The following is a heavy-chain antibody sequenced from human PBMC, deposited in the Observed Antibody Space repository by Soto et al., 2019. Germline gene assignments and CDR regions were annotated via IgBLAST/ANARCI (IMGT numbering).Heavy chain of an antibody. Sequence: ASLNVSCKSSGYTFTSYYINWVRQATGQGLEWMGWMNPNSGNTGYAQKFQGRVTMTRNTSISTAYMELSSLRSEDTAVYYCARDWKQWLVSNGMDVWGQGTTVTVSS. CDR2: MNPNSGNT. V-gene: IGHV1-8*01. CDR3: ARDWKQWLVSNGMDV. CDR1: GYTFTSYY. D-gene: IGHD6-19*01. J-gene: IGHJ6*02.